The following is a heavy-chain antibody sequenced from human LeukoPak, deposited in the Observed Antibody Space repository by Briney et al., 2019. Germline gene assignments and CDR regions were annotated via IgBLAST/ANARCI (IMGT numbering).Heavy chain of an antibody. J-gene: IGHJ3*02. CDR3: ARLDIVVVVAARGSHAFDI. CDR1: GGTFSSYA. Sequence: GASVKLSCKASGGTFSSYAISWVRQAPGQGLEWMGRIIPILGIANYAQKFQGRVTITADKSTSTAYMELSSLRSEDTAVYYCARLDIVVVVAARGSHAFDIWGQGTMVTVSS. D-gene: IGHD2-15*01. V-gene: IGHV1-69*04. CDR2: IIPILGIA.